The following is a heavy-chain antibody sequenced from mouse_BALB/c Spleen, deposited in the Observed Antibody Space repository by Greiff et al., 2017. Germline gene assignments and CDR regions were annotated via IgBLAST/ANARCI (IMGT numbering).Heavy chain of an antibody. Sequence: EVQLVESGGGLVQPGGSLRLSCATSGFTFTDYYMSWVRQPPGKALEWLGFIRNKANGYTTEYSASVKGRFTISRDNSQSILYLQMNTLRAEDSATYYCARGYGGFAYWGQGTLVTVSA. CDR1: GFTFTDYY. CDR2: IRNKANGYTT. D-gene: IGHD1-1*02. V-gene: IGHV7-3*02. CDR3: ARGYGGFAY. J-gene: IGHJ3*01.